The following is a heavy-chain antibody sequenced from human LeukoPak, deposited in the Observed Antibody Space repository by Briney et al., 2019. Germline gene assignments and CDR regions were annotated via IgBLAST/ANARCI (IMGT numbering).Heavy chain of an antibody. Sequence: SETLSLTCTVSGPSISIYYWSWIRQPPGKGLEWVGYIYYSGCTNYNTSLKSRVTISVDTSKIQFSLKLSSVTAADTAVYYCARPRIGGATSYRRKDAFDIWGQGTMVTVSS. CDR2: IYYSGCT. CDR1: GPSISIYY. D-gene: IGHD1-26*01. V-gene: IGHV4-59*01. J-gene: IGHJ3*02. CDR3: ARPRIGGATSYRRKDAFDI.